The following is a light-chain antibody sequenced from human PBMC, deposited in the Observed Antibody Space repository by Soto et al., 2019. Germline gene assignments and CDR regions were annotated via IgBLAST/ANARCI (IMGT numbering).Light chain of an antibody. CDR1: SSNIGKNF. Sequence: QSVLTQPPSVSAAPGQKVTISRSGSSSNIGKNFVSWYQQFPGPAPKVLIYENNKRLSGIPDRFSGSKSGTSVTLGITGLETGDESFYYCALWDSSLYGVVFGGGTKLTVL. CDR3: ALWDSSLYGVV. J-gene: IGLJ2*01. CDR2: ENN. V-gene: IGLV1-51*02.